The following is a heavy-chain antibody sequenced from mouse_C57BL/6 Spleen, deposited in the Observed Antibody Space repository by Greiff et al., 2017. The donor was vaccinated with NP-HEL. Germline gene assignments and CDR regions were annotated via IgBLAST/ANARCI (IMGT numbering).Heavy chain of an antibody. V-gene: IGHV1-22*01. CDR3: ARGIYYYGSSYPYYYAMDY. Sequence: EVQLQQSGPELVKPGASVKMSCKASGYTFTDYNMHWVKQSHGKSLEWIGYINPNNGGTSYNQKFKGKATLTVNKSSSTAYMELRSLTSEDSAVYYCARGIYYYGSSYPYYYAMDYWGQGTSVTVSS. J-gene: IGHJ4*01. CDR1: GYTFTDYN. D-gene: IGHD1-1*01. CDR2: INPNNGGT.